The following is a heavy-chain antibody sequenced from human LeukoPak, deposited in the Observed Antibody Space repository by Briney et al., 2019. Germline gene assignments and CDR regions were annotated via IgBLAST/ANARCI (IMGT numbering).Heavy chain of an antibody. CDR2: IYVSGST. Sequence: PSQTLSLTCTLSGGSISSGGYYWSWIRQHPGRGLEWIGYIYVSGSTYYNPSLKSRLTISVDTSKRQFSLKLSSVTAAEMAVYYCATSTGYDFWSGYLDNWFDPWGQGTLVTVSS. V-gene: IGHV4-31*03. CDR1: GGSISSGGYY. J-gene: IGHJ5*02. D-gene: IGHD3-3*01. CDR3: ATSTGYDFWSGYLDNWFDP.